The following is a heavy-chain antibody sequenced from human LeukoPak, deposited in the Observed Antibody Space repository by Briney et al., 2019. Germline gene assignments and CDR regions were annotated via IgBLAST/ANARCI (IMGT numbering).Heavy chain of an antibody. Sequence: ASVKVSCKASGYTFTSYAMNWVRQAPGQGLERMGWINTNTGNPTYGQGFTGRFVFSLDTSVSTAYLQISSLKAEDTAVYYCARELCVRGSGSYCLFDYWGQGTLVTVSS. CDR3: ARELCVRGSGSYCLFDY. J-gene: IGHJ4*02. V-gene: IGHV7-4-1*02. CDR1: GYTFTSYA. CDR2: INTNTGNP. D-gene: IGHD3-10*01.